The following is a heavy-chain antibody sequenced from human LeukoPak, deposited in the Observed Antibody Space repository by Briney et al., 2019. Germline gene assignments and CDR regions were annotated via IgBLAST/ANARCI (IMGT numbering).Heavy chain of an antibody. J-gene: IGHJ4*02. CDR1: GGSFSGYY. Sequence: SETLSLTCAVYGGSFSGYYWSWIRHPPEKGLEWIGEINHSGSINYNPSLKSRVTISVDTSKNQSSLKLSSVTAADTAVYYCARGLSGPRLQDWGQGTLVTVSS. CDR2: INHSGSI. D-gene: IGHD5-12*01. CDR3: ARGLSGPRLQD. V-gene: IGHV4-34*01.